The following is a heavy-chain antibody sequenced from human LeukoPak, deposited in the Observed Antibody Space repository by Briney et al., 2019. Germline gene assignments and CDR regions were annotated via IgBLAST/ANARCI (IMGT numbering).Heavy chain of an antibody. J-gene: IGHJ4*02. V-gene: IGHV3-23*01. CDR3: AKDERNWNYNLASQTYD. CDR1: GFRFSSYA. D-gene: IGHD1-7*01. CDR2: ISGSGVST. Sequence: GGSLRLSCAASGFRFSSYAMSWVRQAPGKGLEWVSAISGSGVSTYYADSVKGRFTVSRDNSKNTLYLQMSSLRAEDTAVYYCAKDERNWNYNLASQTYDWGQGTLVTVSS.